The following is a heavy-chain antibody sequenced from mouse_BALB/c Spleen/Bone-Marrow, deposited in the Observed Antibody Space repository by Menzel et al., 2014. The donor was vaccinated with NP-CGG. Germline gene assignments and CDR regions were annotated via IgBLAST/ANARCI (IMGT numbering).Heavy chain of an antibody. CDR3: ARGGNYGY. CDR2: IFPGIGTT. J-gene: IGHJ2*01. V-gene: IGHV1S132*01. CDR1: GYTFTNYW. Sequence: QVQLQQPGAELVKPGASVKLSCKTSGYTFTNYWIQWVKQRPGQGLGWIGEIFPGIGTTYYNEKFKGKATLTIDTSSSTADMQLSSLTSEDSAVYFCARGGNYGYWGQGTTLTVSS. D-gene: IGHD2-1*01.